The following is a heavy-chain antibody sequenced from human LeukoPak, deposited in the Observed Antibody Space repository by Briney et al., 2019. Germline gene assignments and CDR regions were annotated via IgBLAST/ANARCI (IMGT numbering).Heavy chain of an antibody. CDR2: ISSRSGYI. D-gene: IGHD2-21*02. J-gene: IGHJ6*02. CDR1: GFSISIYS. CDR3: ASGNGDFLRTDRMDV. V-gene: IGHV3-21*01. Sequence: GGSLRLSCAASGFSISIYSMSWVRQAPGKGLEWVSSISSRSGYIYYAGSVKGRFTISRDNAKNSLYLQMNSLRAEDTAVYYCASGNGDFLRTDRMDVWGQGTTVIVSS.